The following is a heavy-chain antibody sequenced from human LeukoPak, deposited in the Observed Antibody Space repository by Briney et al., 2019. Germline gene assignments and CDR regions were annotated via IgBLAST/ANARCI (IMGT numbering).Heavy chain of an antibody. Sequence: GGSLRLSCAASGFTFSRHGMNWVRQAPGKGLEWVSGISGSGDTTYYADSVKGRFTISRDNSKNTVYLQMNSLRAEDTAVYYCAKDFNGDWLFDYWGQGTLVTVSS. CDR1: GFTFSRHG. CDR3: AKDFNGDWLFDY. D-gene: IGHD4-17*01. V-gene: IGHV3-23*01. J-gene: IGHJ4*02. CDR2: ISGSGDTT.